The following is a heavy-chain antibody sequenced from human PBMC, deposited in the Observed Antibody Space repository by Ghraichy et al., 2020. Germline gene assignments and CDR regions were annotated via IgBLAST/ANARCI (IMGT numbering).Heavy chain of an antibody. D-gene: IGHD3-9*01. V-gene: IGHV3-23*01. CDR2: ISGSGGST. J-gene: IGHJ4*02. CDR3: AATPHYDILTGYYVDDY. Sequence: GSLRLSCAASGFTFSSYAMSWVRQAPGKGLEWVSAISGSGGSTYYADSVKGRFTISRDNSKNTLYLQMNSLRAEDTAVYYCAATPHYDILTGYYVDDYWGQGTLVTVSS. CDR1: GFTFSSYA.